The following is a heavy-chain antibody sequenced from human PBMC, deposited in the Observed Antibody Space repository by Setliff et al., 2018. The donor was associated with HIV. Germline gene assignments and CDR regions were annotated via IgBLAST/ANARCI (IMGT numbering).Heavy chain of an antibody. Sequence: GGSLRLSCAASGFTFSSYSMNWVRQAPGKGLEWVSFISSSSSYIYYADSVKGRFTISRDNVKNSLYLQMNSLRAEDTAVYYCVRDGGGYYYYYYYMDVWGKGTTVTVSS. CDR2: ISSSSSYI. D-gene: IGHD1-26*01. CDR3: VRDGGGYYYYYYYMDV. CDR1: GFTFSSYS. V-gene: IGHV3-21*01. J-gene: IGHJ6*03.